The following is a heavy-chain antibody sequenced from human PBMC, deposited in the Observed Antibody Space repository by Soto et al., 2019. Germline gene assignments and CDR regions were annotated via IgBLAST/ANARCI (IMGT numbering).Heavy chain of an antibody. V-gene: IGHV4-4*02. D-gene: IGHD4-17*01. CDR3: ARVIWHYGANWFGP. CDR2: MYHSQSP. Sequence: SETRSRTCPVSGASISRNNWWSCCRQPSGKGLGRIGEMYHSQSPNYNPSRNSRVTISVDKSKIQFYLKLGSVTAADPAVYHCARVIWHYGANWFGPWVQGTLVNVSS. CDR1: GASISRNNW. J-gene: IGHJ5*02.